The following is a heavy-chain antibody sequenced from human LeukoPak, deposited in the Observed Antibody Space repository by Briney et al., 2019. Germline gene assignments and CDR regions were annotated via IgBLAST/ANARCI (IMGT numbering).Heavy chain of an antibody. CDR1: GGSISSSNW. D-gene: IGHD6-19*01. V-gene: IGHV4-4*02. Sequence: SETLSLTCAVSGGSISSSNWWSWVRQPPGKGLEWIGEIYHSGSTNYSPSLKSRVTMSVDKSKNQFSLKLSSVTAADTAVYYCARGQWLVPLDYWGQGTLVIVSS. CDR3: ARGQWLVPLDY. J-gene: IGHJ4*02. CDR2: IYHSGST.